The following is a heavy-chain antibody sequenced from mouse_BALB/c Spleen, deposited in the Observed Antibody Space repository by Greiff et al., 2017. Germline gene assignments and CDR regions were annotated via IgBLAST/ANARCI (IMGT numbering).Heavy chain of an antibody. CDR3: ARDDYEGAY. J-gene: IGHJ3*01. V-gene: IGHV2-2*02. D-gene: IGHD2-4*01. Sequence: VKLVESGPGLVQPSQSLSITCTVSGFSLTSYGVHWVRQSPGKGLEWLGVIWSGGSTDYNAAFISRLSISKDNSKSQVFFKMNSLQANDTAIYYCARDDYEGAYWGQGTLVTVSA. CDR1: GFSLTSYG. CDR2: IWSGGST.